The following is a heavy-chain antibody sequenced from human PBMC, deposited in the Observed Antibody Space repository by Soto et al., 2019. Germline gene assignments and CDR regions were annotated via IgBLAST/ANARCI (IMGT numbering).Heavy chain of an antibody. CDR3: ARDGGYSSSSFSDY. CDR1: GFTFSSYS. J-gene: IGHJ4*02. V-gene: IGHV3-21*01. CDR2: ISSSSSYI. D-gene: IGHD6-6*01. Sequence: GGSLRLSCAASGFTFSSYSMNWVRQAPGKGVEWVSSISSSSSYIYYADSVKGRFTISRDNAKNSLYLQMNSLRAEDTAVYYCARDGGYSSSSFSDYWGQGTLVTVSS.